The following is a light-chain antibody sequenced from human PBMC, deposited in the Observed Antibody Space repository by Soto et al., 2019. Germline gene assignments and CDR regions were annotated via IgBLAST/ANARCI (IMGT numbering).Light chain of an antibody. CDR2: AAS. CDR1: QGINSY. J-gene: IGKJ1*01. CDR3: QQYDSAPRA. Sequence: DIQMTQSPSSLSASVGDRVTITCRASQGINSYLAWYQQKPGKVPKLLIYAASALQSGVPSRFSGSGSGTDFTLTITSLQPEDVATNYCQQYDSAPRAFGQGTKVEIK. V-gene: IGKV1-27*01.